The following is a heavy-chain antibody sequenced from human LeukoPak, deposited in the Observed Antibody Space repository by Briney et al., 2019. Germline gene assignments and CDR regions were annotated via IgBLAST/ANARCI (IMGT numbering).Heavy chain of an antibody. CDR3: ARGIPYSNWIGYYYYMDV. D-gene: IGHD4-11*01. V-gene: IGHV1-3*03. J-gene: IGHJ6*03. CDR1: GYTFTSYA. CDR2: INAGNGNT. Sequence: ASVKVSCKASGYTFTSYAMHWVRQAPGQRLEWMGWINAGNGNTKYSQEFQGRVTITRDTSASTAYMELSSLRSEDMAVYYCARGIPYSNWIGYYYYMDVWGKGTTVTVSS.